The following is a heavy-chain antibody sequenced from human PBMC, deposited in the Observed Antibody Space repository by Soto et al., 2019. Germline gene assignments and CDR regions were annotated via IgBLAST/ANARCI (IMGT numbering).Heavy chain of an antibody. CDR3: AHRQGQGQWLVRRQVDGFDP. D-gene: IGHD6-19*01. CDR1: GFSLSTSGVG. Sequence: QITLKESGPTLVKPTQPLTLTCTFSGFSLSTSGVGVGWIRQPPGKALEWLALIYWNDDKRYSPSLKSRLTITKDTSKNQVVLTMTNMDPVDTATYYCAHRQGQGQWLVRRQVDGFDPWCQGTLVTVSS. CDR2: IYWNDDK. J-gene: IGHJ5*02. V-gene: IGHV2-5*01.